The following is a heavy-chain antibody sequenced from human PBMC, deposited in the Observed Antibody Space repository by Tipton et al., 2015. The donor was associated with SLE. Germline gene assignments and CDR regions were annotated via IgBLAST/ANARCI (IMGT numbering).Heavy chain of an antibody. CDR2: IYSRGST. CDR1: GFTVSSNY. Sequence: SLRLSCAASGFTVSSNYMSWVRQAPGKGLEWVSVIYSRGSTYYADSVKGRFTISRDNSKNTLYLQMNSLRAEDTAVYYCAKDLSYYDSSGFGVYYYYYGMDVWGQGTTVSVSS. D-gene: IGHD3-22*01. J-gene: IGHJ6*02. CDR3: AKDLSYYDSSGFGVYYYYYGMDV. V-gene: IGHV3-53*05.